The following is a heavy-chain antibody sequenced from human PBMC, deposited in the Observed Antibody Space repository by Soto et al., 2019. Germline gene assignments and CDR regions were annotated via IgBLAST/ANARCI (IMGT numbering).Heavy chain of an antibody. Sequence: ASVKVSCKASGYTFTSYGISWVRQAPGQGLEWMGWISAYNGNTNYAQKLQGRVTMTTDTSTSTAYMELRSLRSDDTAVYYCARSPVLRFLEWLSPYYYYYYSMDVWGKGTTVTVSS. CDR2: ISAYNGNT. CDR1: GYTFTSYG. J-gene: IGHJ6*03. D-gene: IGHD3-3*01. CDR3: ARSPVLRFLEWLSPYYYYYYSMDV. V-gene: IGHV1-18*01.